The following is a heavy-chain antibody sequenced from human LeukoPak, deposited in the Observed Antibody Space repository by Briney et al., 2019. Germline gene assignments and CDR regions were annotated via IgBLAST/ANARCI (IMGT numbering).Heavy chain of an antibody. CDR1: GGSINSYY. CDR3: ARAPEQDLIPRGFDF. CDR2: IYYIGNT. D-gene: IGHD1-14*01. J-gene: IGHJ4*02. V-gene: IGHV4-59*01. Sequence: SETLSLTCSVSGGSINSYYWNWIRQAPGQGLEWSGYIYYIGNTNYNPSLQSRVTISVDTSKSQFSLKLTSVTAADTAVYYCARAPEQDLIPRGFDFWGQGALVTVSS.